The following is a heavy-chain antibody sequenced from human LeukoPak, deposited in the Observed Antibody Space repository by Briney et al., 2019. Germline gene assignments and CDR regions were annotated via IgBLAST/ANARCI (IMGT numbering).Heavy chain of an antibody. CDR2: ISSSGSTI. D-gene: IGHD5-18*01. CDR3: ARDKTASHYYYYYMDV. Sequence: GGSLRLSCAASGFTFSDYYTSWIRQAPGKGLEWVSYISSSGSTIYYADSVKGRFTISRDNAKNSLYLQMNSLRAEDTAVYYCARDKTASHYYYYYMDVWGKGTTVTVSS. J-gene: IGHJ6*03. V-gene: IGHV3-11*04. CDR1: GFTFSDYY.